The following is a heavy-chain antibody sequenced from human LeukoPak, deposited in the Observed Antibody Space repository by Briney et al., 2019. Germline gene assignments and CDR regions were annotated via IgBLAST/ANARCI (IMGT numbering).Heavy chain of an antibody. D-gene: IGHD3-3*01. CDR2: ITGSGGGT. Sequence: GGSLRLSCAASGFTFSGHAMGRVRQAPGKGLEWVSSITGSGGGTYYGDSVKGRFTISRDNSMNTLFLQMNSLRAEDTAVYYCAKDGGGSLEWLPPMDVWGQGTTVTVSS. V-gene: IGHV3-23*01. CDR3: AKDGGGSLEWLPPMDV. J-gene: IGHJ6*02. CDR1: GFTFSGHA.